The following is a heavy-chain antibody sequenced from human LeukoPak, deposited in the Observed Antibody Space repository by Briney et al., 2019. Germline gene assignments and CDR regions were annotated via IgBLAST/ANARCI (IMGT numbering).Heavy chain of an antibody. Sequence: ASVNLSCNGSGATFTSYAITWGWHRPGPGHEREWVSIPISGAATYAHKFQGRGTITTDETTSTPYMQLRSLRSAAAAAEYCAREWRSLGAYCGGDWSHDAFDIWGRGPRVTVSS. CDR1: GATFTSYA. CDR3: AREWRSLGAYCGGDWSHDAFDI. V-gene: IGHV1-69*05. J-gene: IGHJ3*02. CDR2: SIPISGAA. D-gene: IGHD2-21*02.